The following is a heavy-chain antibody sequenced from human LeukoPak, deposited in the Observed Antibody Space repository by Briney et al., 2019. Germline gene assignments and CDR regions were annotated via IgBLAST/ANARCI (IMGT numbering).Heavy chain of an antibody. D-gene: IGHD2-2*01. CDR3: AVYCSSTNCQRMGGPPFEH. CDR1: GFTFSSYA. CDR2: ISGSGGST. J-gene: IGHJ4*02. V-gene: IGHV3-23*01. Sequence: GGSLRLSCAACGFTFSSYAMSGVRQAPGRGLEGVSAISGSGGSTYYADSVKGRFTISRDNSKNPLYLQMNSLRAEDTAVYYCAVYCSSTNCQRMGGPPFEHWGQGALVTVSS.